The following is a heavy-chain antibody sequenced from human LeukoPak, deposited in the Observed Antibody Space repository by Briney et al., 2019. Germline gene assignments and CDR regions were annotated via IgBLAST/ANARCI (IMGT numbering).Heavy chain of an antibody. CDR3: ARVNAAVVVAADLGY. V-gene: IGHV3-21*01. Sequence: GGSLRLSCAASGFTFSSYSMNWVRQAPGKGLEWVSSISSSSSYIYYADSVKGRFTISRDNAKNSLYLQMNSLRAEDTAVYYCARVNAAVVVAADLGYWGQGTLVTVSS. D-gene: IGHD2-15*01. J-gene: IGHJ4*02. CDR2: ISSSSSYI. CDR1: GFTFSSYS.